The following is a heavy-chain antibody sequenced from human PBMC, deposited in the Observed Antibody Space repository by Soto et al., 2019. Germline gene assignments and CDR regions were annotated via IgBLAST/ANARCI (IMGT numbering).Heavy chain of an antibody. V-gene: IGHV2-5*02. J-gene: IGHJ4*02. CDR2: IYWDDDK. Sequence: QITLKESGPPLVKPTQTLTLTCTFSGFSLSTSGVGVGWIRQPPGKALEWLALIYWDDDKRYSPSLKSRLTITKDNSKHQVVLTMTNMDPVDTATYYCATAVRSVVVVTSEYFDYWGQGTLVTVSS. CDR3: ATAVRSVVVVTSEYFDY. CDR1: GFSLSTSGVG. D-gene: IGHD2-21*02.